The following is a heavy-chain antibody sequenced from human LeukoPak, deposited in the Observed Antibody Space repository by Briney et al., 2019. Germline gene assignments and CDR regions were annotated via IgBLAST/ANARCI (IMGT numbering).Heavy chain of an antibody. CDR2: IYYSGST. CDR3: AGRYCSGGSCSGAPGYFDY. J-gene: IGHJ4*02. CDR1: GGSISSSSYY. V-gene: IGHV4-39*01. D-gene: IGHD2-15*01. Sequence: SETLSLTCTVSGGSISSSSYYWGWIRQPPGKGLERIGSIYYSGSTYYNPSLKSRVTISVDTSKNQFSLKLSSVTAADTAVYYCAGRYCSGGSCSGAPGYFDYWGQGTLVTVSS.